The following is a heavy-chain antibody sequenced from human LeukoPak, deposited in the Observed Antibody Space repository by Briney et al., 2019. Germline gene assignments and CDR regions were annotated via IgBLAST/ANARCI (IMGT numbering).Heavy chain of an antibody. V-gene: IGHV4-34*01. J-gene: IGHJ4*02. Sequence: SETLSLTCAVYGGSFSGYYWSWIRQPPGKGLEWIGEINHSGSTNYNPSLKSRVTISVDTSKNQFSLKLSSVTAADTAVYYCARGQRTGDFPDWGQGTLVAVSS. D-gene: IGHD7-27*01. CDR1: GGSFSGYY. CDR3: ARGQRTGDFPD. CDR2: INHSGST.